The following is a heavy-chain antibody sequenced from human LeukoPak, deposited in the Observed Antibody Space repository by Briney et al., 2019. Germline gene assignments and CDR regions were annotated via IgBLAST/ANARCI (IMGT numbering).Heavy chain of an antibody. D-gene: IGHD3-22*01. J-gene: IGHJ5*02. Sequence: SVKVSCKASGYTLTGYYMHWVRQAPGQGLEWMGWINPNSGGTDYAQKFQGRVTMTRDTSISTAYMEVSRLRSDDTAVYYCARDYYDSSGYSRFDPWGQGTLVTVSS. V-gene: IGHV1-2*02. CDR1: GYTLTGYY. CDR2: INPNSGGT. CDR3: ARDYYDSSGYSRFDP.